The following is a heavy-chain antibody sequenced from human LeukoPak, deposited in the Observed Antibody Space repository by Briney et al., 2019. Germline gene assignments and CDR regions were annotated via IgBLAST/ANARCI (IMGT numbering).Heavy chain of an antibody. CDR2: INHSGST. CDR1: GGSIRSSYYY. CDR3: ASGLGYCSSTSCWRGPPLSY. Sequence: SETLSLTCTVSGGSIRSSYYYWGWIRQPPGKGLEWIGEINHSGSTNYNPSLKSRVTISVDTSKNQFSLKLSSVTAADTAVYYCASGLGYCSSTSCWRGPPLSYWGQGTLVTVSS. V-gene: IGHV4-39*07. D-gene: IGHD2-2*01. J-gene: IGHJ4*02.